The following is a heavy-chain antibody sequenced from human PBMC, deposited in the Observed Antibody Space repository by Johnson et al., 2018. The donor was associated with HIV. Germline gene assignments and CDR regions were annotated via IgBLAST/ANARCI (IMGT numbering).Heavy chain of an antibody. V-gene: IGHV3-23*04. CDR1: GFTFHEYD. J-gene: IGHJ3*02. Sequence: VQLVESGGGLVQPGRSLRLSCAVSGFTFHEYDFHWVRQAPGKGLEWVSGISGSGGSTYYADSVKGRFTISRDNSKNTLYLQMNSLRAEDTAVYYCAKDRVVTNDAFDIWGQGTMVTVSS. D-gene: IGHD2-21*02. CDR3: AKDRVVTNDAFDI. CDR2: ISGSGGST.